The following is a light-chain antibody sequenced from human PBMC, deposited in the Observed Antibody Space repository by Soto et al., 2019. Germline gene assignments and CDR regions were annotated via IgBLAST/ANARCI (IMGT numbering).Light chain of an antibody. J-gene: IGKJ4*01. Sequence: EIVLTQSPGTLSLSPGDRVTLSCRTSQSVSSYLAWYQQKPGQAPRLLIYDASNRATGIPARFSGSGSGTDFTLTISSLEPEDFAVYYCQQRSNWPLTFGGGTKVEIK. CDR3: QQRSNWPLT. V-gene: IGKV3-11*01. CDR2: DAS. CDR1: QSVSSY.